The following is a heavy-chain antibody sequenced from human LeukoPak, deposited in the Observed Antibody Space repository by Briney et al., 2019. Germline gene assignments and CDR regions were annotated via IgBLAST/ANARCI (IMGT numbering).Heavy chain of an antibody. V-gene: IGHV3-33*01. CDR3: ARDLDPYCGGDCYFDY. Sequence: GTSLTLSCTASGFSLSNYGMHWVRQAPGKGLEWVAIIWGDQRYKHYADSVKGRFTISRDNSKNTLYLEMNSLRVEDTAVYYCARDLDPYCGGDCYFDYWGQGTLVTVSS. J-gene: IGHJ4*02. CDR1: GFSLSNYG. D-gene: IGHD2-21*02. CDR2: IWGDQRYK.